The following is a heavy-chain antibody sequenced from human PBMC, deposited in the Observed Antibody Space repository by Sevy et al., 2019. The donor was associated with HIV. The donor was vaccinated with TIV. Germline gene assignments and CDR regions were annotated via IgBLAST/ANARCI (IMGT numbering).Heavy chain of an antibody. J-gene: IGHJ4*02. V-gene: IGHV4-4*07. CDR2: IYTSGST. CDR3: ASGSGGSSGYFYY. D-gene: IGHD3-22*01. CDR1: GGSISSYY. Sequence: SETLSLTCTVSGGSISSYYWSWIRQPAGKGLEWVGRIYTSGSTNYNPSLKGRVTMSVDTSKNQFSLKLRSVTAADTAVYYCASGSGGSSGYFYYWGQGTLVTVSS.